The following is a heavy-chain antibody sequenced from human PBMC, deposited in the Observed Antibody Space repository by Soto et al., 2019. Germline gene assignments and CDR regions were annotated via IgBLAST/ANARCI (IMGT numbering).Heavy chain of an antibody. V-gene: IGHV3-74*01. CDR3: ARGWGGYPYA. D-gene: IGHD5-18*01. J-gene: IGHJ5*02. CDR1: GFTFRSYW. Sequence: GGSLILSCAASGFTFRSYWMHWVRQDPGKGPVWVSRIDNDGNIVSYTDSVKGRFTTSRDNAKNTLYLQMNSLRAEDTGVYHCARGWGGYPYAWGPGTLVTVSS. CDR2: IDNDGNIV.